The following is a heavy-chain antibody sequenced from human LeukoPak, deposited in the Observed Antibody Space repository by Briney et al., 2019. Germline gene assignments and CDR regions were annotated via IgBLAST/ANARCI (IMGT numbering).Heavy chain of an antibody. CDR3: AKVAVVVITPRPVDY. D-gene: IGHD3-22*01. V-gene: IGHV3-23*01. CDR2: ISGSGGST. J-gene: IGHJ4*02. CDR1: GFTFSSYA. Sequence: PGGSLRLSCAASGFTFSSYAMSWARQAPGKGLEWVSAISGSGGSTYYADSVKGRFTISRDNSKNTLYLQMNSLGAEDTAVCYCAKVAVVVITPRPVDYWGQGTLVTVSS.